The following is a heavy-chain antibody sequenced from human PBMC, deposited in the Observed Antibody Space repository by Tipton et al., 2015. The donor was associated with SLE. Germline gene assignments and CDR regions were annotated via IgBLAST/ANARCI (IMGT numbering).Heavy chain of an antibody. J-gene: IGHJ2*01. CDR2: ISWNSGSI. V-gene: IGHV3-9*01. D-gene: IGHD1-26*01. CDR3: AKDMAGRYSGSYSWYFDL. Sequence: SLRLSCAASGFTFDDYAMHWVRQAPGMGLEWVSGISWNSGSIGYADSVKGRFTISRDKAKNSLYLQMNSLRAEDKALYYCAKDMAGRYSGSYSWYFDLWGRGTLVTVSS. CDR1: GFTFDDYA.